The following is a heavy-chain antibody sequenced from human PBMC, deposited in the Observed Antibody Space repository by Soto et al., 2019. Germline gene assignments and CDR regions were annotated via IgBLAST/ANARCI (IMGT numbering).Heavy chain of an antibody. D-gene: IGHD3-9*01. CDR1: GFNVGDYE. CDR2: VTSGGTVF. V-gene: IGHV3-48*03. J-gene: IGHJ6*02. Sequence: GGSLSLSCAASGFNVGDYEMNWVRQAPGKGLEWISMVTSGGTVFYYADSVRGRFAISRDDTENSLHLQMNSLRVEDTAMYYCARGRYALGVWGQGTTVTVS. CDR3: ARGRYALGV.